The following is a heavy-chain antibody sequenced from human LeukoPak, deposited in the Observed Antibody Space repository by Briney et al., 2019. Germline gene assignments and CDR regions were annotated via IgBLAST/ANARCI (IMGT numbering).Heavy chain of an antibody. V-gene: IGHV1-8*01. J-gene: IGHJ5*02. Sequence: VASVKVSCKASGYTFTSYDINWVRQATGQGLEWMGWMNPNSGNTGYAQKFQGRVTMTRNTSISTAYMELSSLRSDDTAVYYCARADIVVVVRGLYNWFDPWGQGTLVTVSS. CDR3: ARADIVVVVRGLYNWFDP. CDR2: MNPNSGNT. D-gene: IGHD2-15*01. CDR1: GYTFTSYD.